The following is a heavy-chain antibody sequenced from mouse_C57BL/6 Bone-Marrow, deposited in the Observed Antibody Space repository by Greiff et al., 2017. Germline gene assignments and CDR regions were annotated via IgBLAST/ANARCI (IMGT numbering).Heavy chain of an antibody. CDR2: IYPRRGNT. V-gene: IGHV1-81*01. Sequence: VQLQQSGAELARPGASVKLSCKASGYTFTSYGISWVKQRTGQGLEWIGEIYPRRGNTYYNEKFKGKATLTADKSSSTAYMELRSLTSEDSAVYFCARGGWLLRVWGQGTTLTVSS. CDR3: ARGGWLLRV. J-gene: IGHJ2*01. CDR1: GYTFTSYG. D-gene: IGHD2-3*01.